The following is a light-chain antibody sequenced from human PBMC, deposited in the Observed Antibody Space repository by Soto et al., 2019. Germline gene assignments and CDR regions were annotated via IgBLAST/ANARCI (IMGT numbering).Light chain of an antibody. CDR1: QSLLHSNGYNY. V-gene: IGKV2-28*01. CDR3: MQALQTPRA. CDR2: LGS. Sequence: DIVMTQSPLSLPVTPGEPASISCRSSQSLLHSNGYNYLDWYLRKPGQSPQLLIYLGSNRASGVPDRFSGSGSDTDFTLKISRVEAEDVGVYYCMQALQTPRAFGQGTRLEIK. J-gene: IGKJ5*01.